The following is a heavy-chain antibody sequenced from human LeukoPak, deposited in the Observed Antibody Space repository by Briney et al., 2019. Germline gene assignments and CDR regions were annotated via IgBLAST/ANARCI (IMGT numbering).Heavy chain of an antibody. CDR3: ARDNPRRYYDILTGGWFDP. J-gene: IGHJ5*02. Sequence: SETLSLTCAVYGGSFSGYYWSWTRQPPGKGLEWIGEINHSGSTNYNPSLKSRVTISVDTSKNQFSLKLSSVTAADTAVYYCARDNPRRYYDILTGGWFDPWGQGTLVTVSS. CDR1: GGSFSGYY. V-gene: IGHV4-34*01. CDR2: INHSGST. D-gene: IGHD3-9*01.